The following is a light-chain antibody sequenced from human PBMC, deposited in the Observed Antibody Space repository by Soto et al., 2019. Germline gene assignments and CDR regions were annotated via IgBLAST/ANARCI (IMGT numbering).Light chain of an antibody. CDR3: QQYNDRPPIT. V-gene: IGKV3D-15*01. J-gene: IGKJ5*01. CDR2: GAS. Sequence: EIVLTQSPGTLSLSQGERATLSCRASQSVSNNYLAWYQQKPGQAPRFLIYGASNRATGIPDRFSGSGSGSEFTLTISGLQSEDFAVYYCQQYNDRPPITFGQGTRLEIK. CDR1: QSVSNN.